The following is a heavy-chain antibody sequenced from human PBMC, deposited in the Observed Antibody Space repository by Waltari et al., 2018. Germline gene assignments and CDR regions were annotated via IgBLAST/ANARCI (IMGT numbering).Heavy chain of an antibody. CDR3: ARGTTFSDY. V-gene: IGHV3-21*01. CDR1: GFSFRGHS. D-gene: IGHD1-1*01. CDR2: ISSSSSYI. Sequence: EVQLVESGGGLVMPGGSLRLPCGASGFSFRGHSLHWVRQAPGKGLEWVSSISSSSSYIYYADSVKGRFTISRDNAKNSLYLQMNSLRAEDTAVYYCARGTTFSDYWGQGTLVTVSS. J-gene: IGHJ4*02.